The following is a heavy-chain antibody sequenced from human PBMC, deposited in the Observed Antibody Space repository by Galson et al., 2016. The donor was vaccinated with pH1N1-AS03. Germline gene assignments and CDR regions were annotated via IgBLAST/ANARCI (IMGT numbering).Heavy chain of an antibody. J-gene: IGHJ5*01. CDR3: GRGPSADPVWIREGGDS. CDR1: GGTFSTYA. CDR2: VIPNVGVT. V-gene: IGHV1-69*10. Sequence: SVKVSCKASGGTFSTYAITWVRQAPGQGLGWMGGVIPNVGVTSYAQKFQGRVTITADESTSTAYMELTRLKSEDTAGYYCGRGPSADPVWIREGGDSCGQGTLVTVSS. D-gene: IGHD5-12*01.